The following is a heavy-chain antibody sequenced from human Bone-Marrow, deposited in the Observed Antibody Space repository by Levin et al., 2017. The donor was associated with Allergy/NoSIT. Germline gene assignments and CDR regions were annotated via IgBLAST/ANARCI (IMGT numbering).Heavy chain of an antibody. CDR1: GGTFSSYA. J-gene: IGHJ6*02. V-gene: IGHV1-69*13. CDR3: ARVKSSGWLLYYGMDV. CDR2: IIPIFGTA. Sequence: RASVKVSCKASGGTFSSYAISWVRQAPGQGLEWMGGIIPIFGTANYAQKFQGRVTITADESTSTAYMELSSLRSEDTAVYYCARVKSSGWLLYYGMDVWGQGTTVTVSS. D-gene: IGHD6-19*01.